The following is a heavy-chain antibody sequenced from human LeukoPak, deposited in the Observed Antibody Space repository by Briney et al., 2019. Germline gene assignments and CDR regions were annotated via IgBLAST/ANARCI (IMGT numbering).Heavy chain of an antibody. CDR2: ISGSGGST. CDR3: VKARYQFSGRGYYYGMDV. J-gene: IGHJ6*04. V-gene: IGHV3-23*01. D-gene: IGHD3-10*01. CDR1: GFTFSSYA. Sequence: GGSLRLSCAASGFTFSSYAMSWVRQAPGKGLEWVSAISGSGGSTYYADSVKGRFTISRDNSKNTLYLQMNSLRAEDTAVYYCVKARYQFSGRGYYYGMDVWGKGTTVTVSS.